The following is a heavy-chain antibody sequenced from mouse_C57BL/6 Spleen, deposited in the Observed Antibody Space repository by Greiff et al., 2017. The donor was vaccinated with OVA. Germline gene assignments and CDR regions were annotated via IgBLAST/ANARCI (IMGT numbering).Heavy chain of an antibody. CDR2: ISSGSSTI. J-gene: IGHJ2*01. D-gene: IGHD1-1*01. Sequence: DVMLVESGGGLVKPGGSLKLSCAASGFTFSDYGMHWVRQAPEKGLEWVAYISSGSSTIYYADTVKGRFTISRDNAKNTLFLQMTSLRSDDTAMYYCARLYGPFDYWGQGTTLTVSS. V-gene: IGHV5-17*01. CDR1: GFTFSDYG. CDR3: ARLYGPFDY.